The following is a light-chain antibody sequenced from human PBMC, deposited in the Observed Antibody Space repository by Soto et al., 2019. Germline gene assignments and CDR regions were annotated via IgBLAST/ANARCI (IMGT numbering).Light chain of an antibody. J-gene: IGKJ1*01. Sequence: EILLTQSPFTLSLSLGERAAISCRASQSVSSYLAWYQQKPGQAPRLLIYDASNRATGIPARFSGSGSGTDFSLTIISLVHEDFSAYYCQHRSNAYPWTFGQGTTVEIK. CDR3: QHRSNAYPWT. CDR2: DAS. CDR1: QSVSSY. V-gene: IGKV3-11*01.